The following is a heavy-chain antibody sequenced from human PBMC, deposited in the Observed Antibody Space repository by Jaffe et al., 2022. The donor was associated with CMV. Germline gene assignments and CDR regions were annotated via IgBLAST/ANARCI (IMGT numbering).Heavy chain of an antibody. V-gene: IGHV3-15*01. CDR2: IKSKTDGGTT. Sequence: EVQLVESGGGLVKPGGSLRLSCAASGFTFSNAWMSWVRQAPGKGLEWVGRIKSKTDGGTTDYAAPVKGRFTISRDDSKNTLYLQMNSLKTEDTAVYYCTTVLKGFSGRADNYYYYMDVWGKGTTVTVSS. CDR3: TTVLKGFSGRADNYYYYMDV. CDR1: GFTFSNAW. D-gene: IGHD3-10*01. J-gene: IGHJ6*03.